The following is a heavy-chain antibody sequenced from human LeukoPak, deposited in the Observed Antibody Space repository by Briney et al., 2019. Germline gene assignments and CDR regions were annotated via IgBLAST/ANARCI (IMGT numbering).Heavy chain of an antibody. V-gene: IGHV3-30-3*01. D-gene: IGHD3-22*01. CDR2: ISYDGSNK. CDR3: ARDNYYDSSGYLEY. J-gene: IGHJ4*02. CDR1: GFTFSSYA. Sequence: PGRSLRLSCAASGFTFSSYAMHWVRQAPGQGLEWVAVISYDGSNKYYADSVKGRFTISRDNSKNTLYLQMNSLRAEDTAVYYCARDNYYDSSGYLEYWGQGTLVTVSS.